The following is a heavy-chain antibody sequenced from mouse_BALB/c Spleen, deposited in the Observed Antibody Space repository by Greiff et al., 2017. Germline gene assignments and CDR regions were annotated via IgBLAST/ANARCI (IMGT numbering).Heavy chain of an antibody. CDR1: GFTFSSFG. CDR3: ARRNYGSIPLDY. V-gene: IGHV5-17*02. D-gene: IGHD1-1*01. Sequence: EVKLEESGGGLVQPGGSRKLSCAASGFTFSSFGMHWVRQAPEKGLEWVAYISSGSSTIYYADTVKGRFTISRDNPKNTLCLQMTSLRSEDTAMYYCARRNYGSIPLDYWGQGTTRTVSA. CDR2: ISSGSSTI. J-gene: IGHJ2*01.